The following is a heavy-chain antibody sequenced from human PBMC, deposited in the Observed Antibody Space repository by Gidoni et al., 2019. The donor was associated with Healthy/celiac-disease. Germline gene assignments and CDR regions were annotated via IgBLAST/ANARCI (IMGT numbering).Heavy chain of an antibody. CDR2: INPSGGST. V-gene: IGHV1-46*04. CDR1: GYTFTSYY. Sequence: QVQLVQSGAEVKKPGASVKASCKASGYTFTSYYMHWVRQAPGQGHEWMGIINPSGGSTSYAQKLQGRVTMTRDTSTSTVYMELSSLRSEDTAVYYCARSPNKWELGYWGQGTLVTVSS. CDR3: ARSPNKWELGY. D-gene: IGHD1-26*01. J-gene: IGHJ4*02.